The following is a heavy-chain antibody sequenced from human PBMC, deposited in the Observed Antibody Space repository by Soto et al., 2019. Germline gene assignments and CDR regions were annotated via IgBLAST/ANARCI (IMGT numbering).Heavy chain of an antibody. J-gene: IGHJ4*02. Sequence: QVQLQESGPGLVKPSETLSLTCTVSGGSISTYYWSWIRQPPGMGLEWIGYIYYSGNTNYNPSLKSRVTMPVDTSKNQFSLKLTSATAADTAVYYCARRAGSSSGSDYWGQGTLVTVSS. D-gene: IGHD6-19*01. CDR2: IYYSGNT. CDR1: GGSISTYY. CDR3: ARRAGSSSGSDY. V-gene: IGHV4-59*01.